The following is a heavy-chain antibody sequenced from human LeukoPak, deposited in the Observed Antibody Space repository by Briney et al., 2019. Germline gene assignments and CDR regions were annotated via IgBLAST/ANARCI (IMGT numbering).Heavy chain of an antibody. V-gene: IGHV1-3*01. Sequence: ASVKVSCTTSGDTFRNYGISWVRQAPGQRPEWVGCINAGKVDPKYSQKFQGRVTITGDTTASTAYMDLTGLTPEDTAVYYCARGAPNTSGWLLDYWGQGALVTVSS. D-gene: IGHD6-19*01. CDR2: INAGKVDP. CDR1: GDTFRNYG. J-gene: IGHJ4*02. CDR3: ARGAPNTSGWLLDY.